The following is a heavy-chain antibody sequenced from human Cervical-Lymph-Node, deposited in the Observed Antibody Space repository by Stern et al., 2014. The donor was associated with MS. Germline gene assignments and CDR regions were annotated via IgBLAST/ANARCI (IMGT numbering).Heavy chain of an antibody. CDR3: ARVFRSDWYNWFDP. CDR1: EYIFTSYD. V-gene: IGHV1-8*01. D-gene: IGHD6-19*01. Sequence: MQLVQSGAEVKMPGASVKVSCKASEYIFTSYDINWVRQATGQGLEWMGWMNPNSGKAGYAEKFQGRVTMTRNTSISTAYMELSSLRSDDTAVYYCARVFRSDWYNWFDPWGQGTLVTVSS. CDR2: MNPNSGKA. J-gene: IGHJ5*02.